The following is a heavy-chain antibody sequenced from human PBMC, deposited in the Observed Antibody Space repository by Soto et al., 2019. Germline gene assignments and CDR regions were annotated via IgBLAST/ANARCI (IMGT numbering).Heavy chain of an antibody. J-gene: IGHJ4*02. CDR1: GGSFSGYY. CDR3: ARATESYYDSWRPPDY. Sequence: PSGTLTLTCAVSGGSFSGYYWRWIRQPPGKGLEWVGEINHSGSTKYNQSLKSRVTISVDTSKNQFSLKLSSVTAADTAVYYCARATESYYDSWRPPDYWGQGTLVTVSS. CDR2: INHSGST. V-gene: IGHV4-34*01. D-gene: IGHD3-3*01.